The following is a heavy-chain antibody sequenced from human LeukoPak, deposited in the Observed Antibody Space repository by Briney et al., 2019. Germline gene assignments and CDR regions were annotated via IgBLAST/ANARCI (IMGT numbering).Heavy chain of an antibody. Sequence: GGSLRLSCAASGFTFSSYAMSWVRQAPGKGLEWVSAISDGGGSTYYADSVKGRFTISRDNSKNTLYLQMNSLRAEDTAVYYCAKEVTRGYYYDTSGLDYWGQGSLLSVSS. CDR1: GFTFSSYA. J-gene: IGHJ4*02. V-gene: IGHV3-23*01. D-gene: IGHD3-22*01. CDR3: AKEVTRGYYYDTSGLDY. CDR2: ISDGGGST.